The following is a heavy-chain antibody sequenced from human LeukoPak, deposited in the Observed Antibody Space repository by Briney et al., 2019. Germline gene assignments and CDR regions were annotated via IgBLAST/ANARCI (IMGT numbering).Heavy chain of an antibody. Sequence: GGSLRLSCAASGFTFSSYAMSWVRQAPGKGLEWVANIKQDGSEKYYVDSVKGRFTISRDNAKNSLYLQMNSLRAEDTAVYYCARDRSYSSSWGAYYFDYWGQGTLVTVSS. CDR2: IKQDGSEK. CDR1: GFTFSSYA. CDR3: ARDRSYSSSWGAYYFDY. D-gene: IGHD6-13*01. J-gene: IGHJ4*02. V-gene: IGHV3-7*01.